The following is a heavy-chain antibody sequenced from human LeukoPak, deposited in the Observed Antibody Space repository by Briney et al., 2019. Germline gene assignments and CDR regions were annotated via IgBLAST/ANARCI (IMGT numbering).Heavy chain of an antibody. Sequence: PGGSLRLSCAASGFTFSNYCMSWIRQAPGKGLEYISYISNTGSTIDYADSVKGRFTISRDNSKNSLYLQMNSLTTEDTAVYYCARDSGYPDYWGQGTLVTVSS. CDR3: ARDSGYPDY. J-gene: IGHJ4*02. CDR1: GFTFSNYC. CDR2: ISNTGSTI. D-gene: IGHD5-12*01. V-gene: IGHV3-11*04.